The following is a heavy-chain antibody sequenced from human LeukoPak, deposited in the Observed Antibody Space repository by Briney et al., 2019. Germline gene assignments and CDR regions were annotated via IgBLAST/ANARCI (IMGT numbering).Heavy chain of an antibody. V-gene: IGHV3-20*04. CDR3: ARDTRGDPSYYYGMDV. CDR2: ISRNGGST. CDR1: DFTFSSYD. J-gene: IGHJ6*02. Sequence: PGGSLRLSCTASDFTFSSYDMTWVRQTPGRGLEWVSSISRNGGSTYADSVKGRFTISRDNAKNSLYLQMNSLRAEDTAFYYCARDTRGDPSYYYGMDVWGQGTTVTVSS. D-gene: IGHD2-21*02.